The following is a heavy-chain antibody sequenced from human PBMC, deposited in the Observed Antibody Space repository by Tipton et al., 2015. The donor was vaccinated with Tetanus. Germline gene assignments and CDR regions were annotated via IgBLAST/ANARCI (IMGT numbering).Heavy chain of an antibody. Sequence: TLSLTCSVSGASISSGGYFWNWIRRSPGKGLEWIGYIYYSGSTFYNPSLKSRVTMSVDTSKNQFSLKLNSVTAADTAVYYCAREGAPRAFDIWGQGTMVTVSS. CDR2: IYYSGST. CDR3: AREGAPRAFDI. V-gene: IGHV4-31*03. J-gene: IGHJ3*02. CDR1: GASISSGGYF.